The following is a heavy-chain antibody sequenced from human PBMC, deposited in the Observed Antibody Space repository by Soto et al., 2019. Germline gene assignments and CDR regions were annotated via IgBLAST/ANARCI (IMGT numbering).Heavy chain of an antibody. CDR1: GLTFGSRA. Sequence: PGGSLRLSCVASGLTFGSRAMSWVRQSPGEGLEWVSTITDTGGDAKYADSVRGRFAISRDTSKNQFSLKLSSVTAADTAVYYCARGLYCTNGVCYNFDYWGQGTLVTVSS. CDR3: ARGLYCTNGVCYNFDY. CDR2: ITDTGGDA. V-gene: IGHV3-23*01. D-gene: IGHD2-8*01. J-gene: IGHJ4*02.